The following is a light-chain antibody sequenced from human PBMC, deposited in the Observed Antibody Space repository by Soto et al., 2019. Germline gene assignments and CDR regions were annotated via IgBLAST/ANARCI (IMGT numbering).Light chain of an antibody. V-gene: IGKV3-15*01. J-gene: IGKJ1*01. CDR1: QSVGSK. Sequence: EIVMTQSPATMSVSPGEKATLSCRASQSVGSKLAWYRQKPGQSPRLLIYGASTRATGVPARFSGSGSGTEFTLTISSLQSEDFAVYCCQQYNNWPRTFGQGTKVDI. CDR2: GAS. CDR3: QQYNNWPRT.